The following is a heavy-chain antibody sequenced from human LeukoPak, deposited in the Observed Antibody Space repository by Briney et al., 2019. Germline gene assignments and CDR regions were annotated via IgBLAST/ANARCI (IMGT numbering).Heavy chain of an antibody. V-gene: IGHV3-74*01. CDR2: INIAGSVT. CDR3: ARDMVD. Sequence: GGSLRLSCAASGFNFRNYWMHWVRQAPGKGLEWVSRINIAGSVTTYADSVKGRFTISRDNAKKTLYLQMNSLRAEDTAVYYCARDMVDWGQGTLVTVSS. CDR1: GFNFRNYW. J-gene: IGHJ4*02. D-gene: IGHD2-15*01.